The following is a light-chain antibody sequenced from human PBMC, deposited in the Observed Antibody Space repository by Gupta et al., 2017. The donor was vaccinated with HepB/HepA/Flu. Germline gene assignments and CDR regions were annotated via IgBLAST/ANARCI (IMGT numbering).Light chain of an antibody. CDR1: QTISSY. CDR2: PAS. V-gene: IGKV1-39*01. Sequence: DIQMTQSPSSLSASVGDRVTITCRASQTISSYLNWYQQKPGKAPNLLIYPASTLQSGVPSRFSGSGSGTDFTLTISSLQPEDFATYYCQQSYSFPLTFGGGTKVEIK. J-gene: IGKJ4*01. CDR3: QQSYSFPLT.